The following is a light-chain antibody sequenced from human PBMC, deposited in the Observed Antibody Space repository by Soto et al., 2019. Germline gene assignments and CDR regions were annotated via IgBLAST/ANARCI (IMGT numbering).Light chain of an antibody. J-gene: IGKJ5*01. CDR2: AAS. Sequence: AIRMTQSPSSFSASTGARVTITCRASQDISSYLAWYQQKPGKAPNLLIYAASTLQSGVPSRFSGSGSGTDFTLTISCLQSEDFATYYCQQYSDYPITFGQGTRLEIK. CDR3: QQYSDYPIT. V-gene: IGKV1-8*01. CDR1: QDISSY.